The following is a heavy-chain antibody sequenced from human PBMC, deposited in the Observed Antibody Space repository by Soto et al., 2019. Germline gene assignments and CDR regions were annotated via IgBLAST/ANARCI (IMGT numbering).Heavy chain of an antibody. J-gene: IGHJ4*02. D-gene: IGHD5-12*01. CDR1: GGSISSSSYY. CDR3: ARRPLYGGYESY. V-gene: IGHV4-39*01. CDR2: IYYSGST. Sequence: QLQLQESGPGLVKPSETLSLTCTVSGGSISSSSYYWGWIRQPPGKGLEWIGSIYYSGSTYYNPSLKSRVIISVDTSKNQFSLKLSSVTAADTAVYYCARRPLYGGYESYWGQGTLVTVSS.